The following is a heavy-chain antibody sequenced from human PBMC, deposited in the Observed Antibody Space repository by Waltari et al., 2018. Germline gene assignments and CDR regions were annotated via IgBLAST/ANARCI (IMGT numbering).Heavy chain of an antibody. CDR2: ITCNSGNL. CDR1: GFTFDDFA. J-gene: IGHJ5*02. D-gene: IGHD6-19*01. Sequence: EVQLVESGGGLVQPGRSLRLSCAASGFTFDDFAMHWVRQAPGKGLEWVSGITCNSGNLGDADSVKGRFTIARDNANSSLYLQMNSLKPEDTAFYYCVKGGPSGWFFFQSWGQGTLVTVSS. V-gene: IGHV3-9*01. CDR3: VKGGPSGWFFFQS.